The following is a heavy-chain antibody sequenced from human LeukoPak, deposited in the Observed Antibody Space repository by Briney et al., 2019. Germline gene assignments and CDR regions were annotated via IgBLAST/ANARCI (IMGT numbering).Heavy chain of an antibody. J-gene: IGHJ5*02. CDR3: SRNMAVSGTGWIDP. CDR1: GGSISSHY. Sequence: SETLSLTCTVSGGSISSHYWSWIRQPPGKGLEWIGYISYSGSTNYNPSLKSRVTISVDTSKNQFSLKLTSVTVADAAVYYCSRNMAVSGTGWIDPWGQGTLVTVSS. V-gene: IGHV4-59*08. CDR2: ISYSGST. D-gene: IGHD6-19*01.